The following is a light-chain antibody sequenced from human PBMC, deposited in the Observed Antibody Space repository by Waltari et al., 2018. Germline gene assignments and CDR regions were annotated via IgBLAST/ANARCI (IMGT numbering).Light chain of an antibody. V-gene: IGKV3-15*01. CDR3: QQYNNWPRWT. J-gene: IGKJ1*01. CDR1: QSVSSN. Sequence: EILMTQSPATLSVSPGERATLSCRASQSVSSNVAWYQQKPGQAPRLLIYGAFTRATNIPARFSGSGSGTEFTLTISSLQSEDFALYYCQQYNNWPRWTFGQGTKVEIK. CDR2: GAF.